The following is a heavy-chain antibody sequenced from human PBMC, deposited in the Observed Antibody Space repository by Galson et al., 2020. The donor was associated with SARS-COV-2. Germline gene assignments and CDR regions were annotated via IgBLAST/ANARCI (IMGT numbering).Heavy chain of an antibody. Sequence: SVKVSCKASGGTFSSYAISWVRQAPGQGLAWMGGIIPIFGTANYAQKFQGRVTLTADESTSTAYMELSSLRSEDTAVYYCARAGYSSSWYMPINWFDPWGQGTLVTVSS. CDR1: GGTFSSYA. J-gene: IGHJ5*02. D-gene: IGHD6-13*01. V-gene: IGHV1-69*13. CDR2: IIPIFGTA. CDR3: ARAGYSSSWYMPINWFDP.